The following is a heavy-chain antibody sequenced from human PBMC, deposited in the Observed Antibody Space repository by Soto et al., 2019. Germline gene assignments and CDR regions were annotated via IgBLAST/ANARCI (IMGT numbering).Heavy chain of an antibody. J-gene: IGHJ1*01. D-gene: IGHD3-22*01. V-gene: IGHV3-23*01. CDR1: GFTFSSYA. CDR2: ISGSGGST. CDR3: AKEITMRVVSGSAEYFQH. Sequence: VGSLRISCAVSGFTFSSYAMSWVRQAPGKGLEWVSAISGSGGSTCYADSVKGQFTISRDNSKNTLYLQMNSLRAEDTAVYYCAKEITMRVVSGSAEYFQHWGQGTLVTFSS.